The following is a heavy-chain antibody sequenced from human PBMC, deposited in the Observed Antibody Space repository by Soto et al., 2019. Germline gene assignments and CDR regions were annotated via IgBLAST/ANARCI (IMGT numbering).Heavy chain of an antibody. Sequence: PGGSLRLSCAASGFTFSSYAMSWVRQAPGKGLEWVSAISGSGGSTYYADSVKGRFTISRDNSKNTLYLQMNSLRAEDTAVYYCAKDLDIVVVPAAWNYYYYGMGVWGQGTTVTVSS. J-gene: IGHJ6*02. CDR3: AKDLDIVVVPAAWNYYYYGMGV. CDR2: ISGSGGST. CDR1: GFTFSSYA. D-gene: IGHD2-2*03. V-gene: IGHV3-23*01.